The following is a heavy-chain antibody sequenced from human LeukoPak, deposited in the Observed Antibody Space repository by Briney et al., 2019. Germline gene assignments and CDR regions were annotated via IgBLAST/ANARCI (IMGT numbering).Heavy chain of an antibody. CDR1: GFTVSTNY. V-gene: IGHV3-53*01. CDR3: ARDSGHDAFDI. Sequence: GGSLRLSCAASGFTVSTNYVRWVRQAPGKGLEWVSVIYRSGSTYYSDSVKGGFTISRDNSKNTLYLQMNRLRAEDTAVYYCARDSGHDAFDIWGQGTMVTVSS. CDR2: IYRSGST. J-gene: IGHJ3*02.